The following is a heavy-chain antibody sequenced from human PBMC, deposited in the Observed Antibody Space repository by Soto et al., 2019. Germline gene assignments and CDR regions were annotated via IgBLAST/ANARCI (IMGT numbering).Heavy chain of an antibody. CDR2: INPNSGGR. Sequence: QVQLVQSGAEVKKPGTSVRVSCKASGYSFVAYYVHWVRQAPGQGLEWMGWINPNSGGRDSAQKFQGRVTMTNDRSTDTVYMELRGLKADDTAVYYCARDRMKLIAAGDALDIWGQGTAVTVSS. CDR3: ARDRMKLIAAGDALDI. V-gene: IGHV1-2*02. D-gene: IGHD6-25*01. CDR1: GYSFVAYY. J-gene: IGHJ3*02.